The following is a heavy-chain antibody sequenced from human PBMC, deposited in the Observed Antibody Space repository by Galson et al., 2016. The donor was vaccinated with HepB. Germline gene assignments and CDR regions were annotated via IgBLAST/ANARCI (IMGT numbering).Heavy chain of an antibody. V-gene: IGHV6-1*01. Sequence: CAISGDSVSSNSAGWYWIRQTPSRGLECLGRTYYGSNWHNDYAESVKSRITINPDTSKNQFSLHLNSVTPEDTAVYYCARSYLLGRGFGWWGQGTLVTVSS. J-gene: IGHJ4*02. CDR2: TYYGSNWHN. D-gene: IGHD7-27*01. CDR3: ARSYLLGRGFGW. CDR1: GDSVSSNSAG.